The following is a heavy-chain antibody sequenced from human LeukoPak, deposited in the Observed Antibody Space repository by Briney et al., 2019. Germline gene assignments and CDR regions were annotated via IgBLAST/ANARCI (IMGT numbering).Heavy chain of an antibody. V-gene: IGHV3-23*01. CDR3: AKDAVPRTYYYDSSGYLDY. CDR2: ISGSGGST. J-gene: IGHJ4*02. CDR1: GFAFSTYG. D-gene: IGHD3-22*01. Sequence: GGTLRLSCAASGFAFSTYGMSWVRQAPGKGLEWVSAISGSGGSTYYADSVKGRFTISRDNSKNTLYLQMNSLRAEDTAVYYCAKDAVPRTYYYDSSGYLDYWGQGTLVTVSS.